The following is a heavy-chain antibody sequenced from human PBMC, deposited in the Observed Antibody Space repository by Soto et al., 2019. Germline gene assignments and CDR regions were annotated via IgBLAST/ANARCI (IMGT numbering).Heavy chain of an antibody. J-gene: IGHJ4*02. V-gene: IGHV3-30-3*01. CDR1: VFTFSSYA. D-gene: IGHD3-9*01. Sequence: PGWSLRLSCASSVFTFSSYAMHWVRQAPGKGLEWVAVISYDGSNKYYADSVKGRFTISRDNSKNTLYLQMNSLRAEDTAVYYCAREHILTGYPIYYFDYWGQGTLVTVSS. CDR3: AREHILTGYPIYYFDY. CDR2: ISYDGSNK.